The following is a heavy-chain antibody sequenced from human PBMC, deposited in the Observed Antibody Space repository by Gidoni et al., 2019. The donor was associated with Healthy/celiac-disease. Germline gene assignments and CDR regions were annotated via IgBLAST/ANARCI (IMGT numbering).Heavy chain of an antibody. CDR2: TYTSGST. Sequence: QVQLQESGPGLVKPSQTLSPTCTVSGGSISSGSYYWTYLRQPAGKGLACIGRTYTSGSTNYHPSRKSRVTISVDTSKNQFSLKLSSVTAADTAVYYCARDPGYCSGGSCSTFAYYYYMDVWGKGTTVTVSS. CDR3: ARDPGYCSGGSCSTFAYYYYMDV. J-gene: IGHJ6*03. V-gene: IGHV4-61*02. CDR1: GGSISSGSYY. D-gene: IGHD2-15*01.